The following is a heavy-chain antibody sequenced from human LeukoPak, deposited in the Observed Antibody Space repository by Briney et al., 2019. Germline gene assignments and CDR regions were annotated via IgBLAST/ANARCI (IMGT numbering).Heavy chain of an antibody. CDR2: TYYRSKWYS. Sequence: HSQTLSLTCAISGDSVSSNSAALNWIRQSPSRGLEWLGRTYYRSKWYSYYGASVKSRITISPDTSKNQFSLQLNSVTPEDTAVYYCARGAAGAIDYWGQGTLVTVSS. V-gene: IGHV6-1*01. J-gene: IGHJ4*02. D-gene: IGHD6-13*01. CDR1: GDSVSSNSAA. CDR3: ARGAAGAIDY.